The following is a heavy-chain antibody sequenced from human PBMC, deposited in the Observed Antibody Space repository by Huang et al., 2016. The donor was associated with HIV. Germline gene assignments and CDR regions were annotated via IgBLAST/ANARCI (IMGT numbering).Heavy chain of an antibody. CDR3: ATVDYYDTSGPQRGYFDN. CDR1: GGSFRNFA. D-gene: IGHD3-22*01. CDR2: SIPTLGTA. V-gene: IGHV1-69*01. J-gene: IGHJ4*02. Sequence: QVQLVQSGAEVKKPGSSVKVSCKASGGSFRNFAIGWVRQAPGQGLGWMGGSIPTLGTANYAQKFQGIGTIIADESTSTAYMELSSLRSEDTAVYYCATVDYYDTSGPQRGYFDNWGQGTLVTVSS.